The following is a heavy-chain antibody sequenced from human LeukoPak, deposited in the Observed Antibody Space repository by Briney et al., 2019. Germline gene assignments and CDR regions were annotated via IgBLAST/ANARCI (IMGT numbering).Heavy chain of an antibody. CDR1: GGSISSYY. J-gene: IGHJ4*02. CDR3: ARVSTMVRGVIIFDY. V-gene: IGHV4-59*12. CDR2: IYYSGST. D-gene: IGHD3-10*01. Sequence: SETLSLTCTVSGGSISSYYWSWIRQPPGKGLEWIGYIYYSGSTNYNPSLTSRVTISVDTSKNQFSLKLSSVTAADTAVYYCARVSTMVRGVIIFDYWGQGTLVTVSS.